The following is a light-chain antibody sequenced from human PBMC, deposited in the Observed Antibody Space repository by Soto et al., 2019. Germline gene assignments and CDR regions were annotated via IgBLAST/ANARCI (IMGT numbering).Light chain of an antibody. Sequence: QPASVSGSPGQSITISCTGTSSDVGGYNYVSWYQQHPGKAPKLMIYDVSNRPSGVSNRSSGSKSGNTASLTISGLQAEDEADYYCSSYTSSSTLLYVFGTGTKLTVL. CDR3: SSYTSSSTLLYV. CDR2: DVS. J-gene: IGLJ1*01. V-gene: IGLV2-14*01. CDR1: SSDVGGYNY.